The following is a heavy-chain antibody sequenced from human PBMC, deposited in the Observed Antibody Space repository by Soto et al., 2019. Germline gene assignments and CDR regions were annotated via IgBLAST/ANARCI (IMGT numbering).Heavy chain of an antibody. CDR3: AHSGRDYGSGTYYKNYFYYAMDV. CDR1: GFSLSTSGVG. V-gene: IGHV2-5*01. Sequence: QITLKESGPTLVKPTQTLTLTCTFSGFSLSTSGVGVGWLRQPPGKAPEWLTLIYWNDDKRYSPFLKSRLTIAKDTSKNQVVLTMTNMDPVDTATYYCAHSGRDYGSGTYYKNYFYYAMDVWGQGTTVTVSS. D-gene: IGHD3-10*01. CDR2: IYWNDDK. J-gene: IGHJ6*02.